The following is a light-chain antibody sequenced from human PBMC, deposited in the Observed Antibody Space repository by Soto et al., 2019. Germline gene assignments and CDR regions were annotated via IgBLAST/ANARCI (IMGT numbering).Light chain of an antibody. V-gene: IGLV2-11*01. CDR2: DVS. J-gene: IGLJ2*01. Sequence: QSALTQPRSVSGSPGQSVAISCTGSRSDVGGYNYVSWYQQHPGKSPKLMIYDVSKRPSGVPGRFSGSKSGNTASLTITGLQAEDEGDYYCCSYGGANTPLVFGGGTQLTVL. CDR1: RSDVGGYNY. CDR3: CSYGGANTPLV.